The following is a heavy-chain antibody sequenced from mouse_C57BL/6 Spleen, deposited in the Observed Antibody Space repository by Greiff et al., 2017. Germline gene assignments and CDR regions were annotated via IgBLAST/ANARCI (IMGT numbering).Heavy chain of an antibody. CDR1: GYAFSSSW. CDR3: ARPYDGDYDWYFDV. CDR2: IYPGDGDT. V-gene: IGHV1-82*01. J-gene: IGHJ1*03. Sequence: VKVVESGPELVKPGASVKISCKASGYAFSSSWMNWVKQRPGKGLEWIGRIYPGDGDTNYNGKFKGKATLTADKSSSTAYMQLSSLTSEDSAVYFCARPYDGDYDWYFDVWGTGTTVTVSS. D-gene: IGHD2-3*01.